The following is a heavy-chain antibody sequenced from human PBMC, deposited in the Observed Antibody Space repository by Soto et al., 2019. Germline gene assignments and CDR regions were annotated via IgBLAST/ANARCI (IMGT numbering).Heavy chain of an antibody. CDR1: GFTFSSYW. J-gene: IGHJ6*02. V-gene: IGHV3-74*01. Sequence: EVQLVESGGGLVQPGGSLRLSCAASGFTFSSYWMLWVRQAPGKGLVWVSSIKGDGSSTNYADSVKGRFTISRDNGKHTLYLQMNSLRAEDTAVYYCATARWLQTTGQYFYYGMDVWGRGTMVTVSS. D-gene: IGHD5-12*01. CDR2: IKGDGSST. CDR3: ATARWLQTTGQYFYYGMDV.